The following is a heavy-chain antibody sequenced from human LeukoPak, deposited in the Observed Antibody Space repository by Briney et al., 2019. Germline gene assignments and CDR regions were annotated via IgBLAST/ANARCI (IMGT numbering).Heavy chain of an antibody. J-gene: IGHJ4*02. CDR1: GFTFSSCA. CDR3: AKDKVVGSGSTRSHYFDY. V-gene: IGHV3-23*01. D-gene: IGHD3-10*01. Sequence: TGGSLRLSCAASGFTFSSCAMAWVRQAPGKGLEWVSGIGGSGSNTYYADSVKGRFTISRDNSKNTLYLQMNSLRAEDTALYYCAKDKVVGSGSTRSHYFDYWGQGTLVTVPS. CDR2: IGGSGSNT.